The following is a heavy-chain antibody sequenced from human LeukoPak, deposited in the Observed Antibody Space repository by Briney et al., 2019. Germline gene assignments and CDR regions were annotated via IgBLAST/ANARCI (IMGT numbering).Heavy chain of an antibody. CDR2: ISDSGLVT. J-gene: IGHJ4*02. V-gene: IGHV3-23*01. CDR1: GFNFISFA. CDR3: VRVNCGSNSGFHFDL. D-gene: IGHD1-1*01. Sequence: PGGSLRLSCGASGFNFISFAMTWVRQLPGESLECVSVISDSGLVTYVADSVKGRFSVSRDNSKNILFLQMTSMTVADTARYFCVRVNCGSNSGFHFDLWGQGTPVTVSS.